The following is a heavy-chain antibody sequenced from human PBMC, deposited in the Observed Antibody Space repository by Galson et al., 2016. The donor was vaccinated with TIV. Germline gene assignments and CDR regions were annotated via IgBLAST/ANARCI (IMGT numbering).Heavy chain of an antibody. CDR3: ARGIMVRGVALHWFFDL. V-gene: IGHV4-59*11. J-gene: IGHJ2*01. Sequence: VSGGSISSHYWSWVRQPPGKGLEWIAYIHSSGNTNYNPSLKSRVTISLDTSKNQFSLNLTSVTAADTAMYYFARGIMVRGVALHWFFDLWGRGTLVTVSS. CDR1: GGSISSHY. D-gene: IGHD3-10*01. CDR2: IHSSGNT.